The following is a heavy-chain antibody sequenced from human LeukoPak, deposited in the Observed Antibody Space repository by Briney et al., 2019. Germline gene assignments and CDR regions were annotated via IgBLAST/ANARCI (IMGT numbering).Heavy chain of an antibody. CDR1: GFTFSSSW. D-gene: IGHD6-13*01. V-gene: IGHV3-7*01. CDR3: WAADLDY. CDR2: IKQDGSEK. Sequence: PGGSLRLSCAGFTFSSSWMSWVRQAPGKGLEWVANIKQDGSEKYYVDSVKGRFTISRDTTKNSLYLQMNSPRAEDTAVYYCWAADLDYWGQGTLVTVSS. J-gene: IGHJ4*02.